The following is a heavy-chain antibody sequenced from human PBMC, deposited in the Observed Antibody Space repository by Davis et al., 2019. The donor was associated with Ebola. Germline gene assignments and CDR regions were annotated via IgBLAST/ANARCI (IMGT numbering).Heavy chain of an antibody. CDR1: GFTFSSYA. Sequence: GESQKISCAASGFTFSSYAMHWVRQAPGKGLQYVSTITSNGGDTYYADSVKGRFTISRDNSKNTLYLQMSSLRAEDTAVYYCVKGDFVAARPGAYWGQGTLVTVSS. J-gene: IGHJ4*02. V-gene: IGHV3-64D*08. D-gene: IGHD6-6*01. CDR3: VKGDFVAARPGAY. CDR2: ITSNGGDT.